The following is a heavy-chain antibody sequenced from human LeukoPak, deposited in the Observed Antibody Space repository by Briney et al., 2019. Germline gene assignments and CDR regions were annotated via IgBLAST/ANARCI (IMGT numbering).Heavy chain of an antibody. D-gene: IGHD3-10*01. CDR2: IYYSGTT. J-gene: IGHJ4*02. CDR3: ARGPYGSGSYY. Sequence: SETLSLTCTVSGGSISSGDYYWSWIRQPPGKGLEWIGYIYYSGTTYYNPSLKSRVTISVDTSKNQFSLKLTSVTAADTAVYYRARGPYGSGSYYWAQGTLVTVSS. V-gene: IGHV4-30-4*01. CDR1: GGSISSGDYY.